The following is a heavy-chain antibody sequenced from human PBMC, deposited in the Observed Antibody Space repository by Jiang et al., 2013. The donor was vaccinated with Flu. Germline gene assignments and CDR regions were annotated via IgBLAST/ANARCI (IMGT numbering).Heavy chain of an antibody. Sequence: VQLLESGGGVVQPGRSLRLSCAASGFTFSSYGMHWVRQAPGKGLEWVSAISGSGGSTYYADSVKGRFTISRDNSKNTLYLQMNSLRAEDTAVYYCAKDSCSSTSCYIGFDYWGQGTLVTVSS. D-gene: IGHD2-2*02. CDR1: GFTFSSYG. CDR2: ISGSGGST. V-gene: IGHV3-23*01. J-gene: IGHJ4*02. CDR3: AKDSCSSTSCYIGFDY.